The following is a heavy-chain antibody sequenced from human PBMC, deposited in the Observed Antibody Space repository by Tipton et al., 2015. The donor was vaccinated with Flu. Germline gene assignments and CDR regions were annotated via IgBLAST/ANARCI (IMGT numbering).Heavy chain of an antibody. D-gene: IGHD1-26*01. V-gene: IGHV3-7*01. CDR2: IKQDGSEK. CDR1: GFTFSSYW. CDR3: ARGNTSYYPSGMDV. J-gene: IGHJ6*02. Sequence: SLRLSCAASGFTFSSYWMSWVRQAPGKGLEWVANIKQDGSEKYYVDSVKGRFTISRDNAKNSLYLQMNSLRAEDTAVYYCARGNTSYYPSGMDVWGQGTTVTVSS.